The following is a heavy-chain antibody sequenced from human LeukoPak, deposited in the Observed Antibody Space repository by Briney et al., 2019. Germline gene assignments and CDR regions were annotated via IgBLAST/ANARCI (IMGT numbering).Heavy chain of an antibody. CDR2: ISSSSSTI. J-gene: IGHJ6*02. CDR3: ARDDPGYYYYYYGMDV. CDR1: GFTFSSYS. Sequence: PGGSLRLSCAASGFTFSSYSMNWVRQAPGKGLEWVSYISSSSSTIYYADSVKGRFTISRDNAKNSLYLQMSGLRAEDTAVYYCARDDPGYYYYYYGMDVWGQGTTVTVSS. V-gene: IGHV3-48*01.